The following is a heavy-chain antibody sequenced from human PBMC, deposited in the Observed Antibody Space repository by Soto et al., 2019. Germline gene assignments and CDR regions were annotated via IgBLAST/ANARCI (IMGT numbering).Heavy chain of an antibody. CDR1: GGTFSSYA. V-gene: IGHV1-69*13. CDR3: ARDLSTDDCSGGSCPLDY. J-gene: IGHJ4*02. Sequence: GASVKVSCKASGGTFSSYAISWVRQAPGQGLEWMGGIIPIFGTANYAQKFQGRVTITADESTSTAYMELSSLRSEDTAVYYCARDLSTDDCSGGSCPLDYWGQGTLVTVSS. D-gene: IGHD2-15*01. CDR2: IIPIFGTA.